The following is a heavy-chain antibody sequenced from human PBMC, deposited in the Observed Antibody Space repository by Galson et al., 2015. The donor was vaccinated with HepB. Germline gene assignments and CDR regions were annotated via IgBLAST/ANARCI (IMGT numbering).Heavy chain of an antibody. D-gene: IGHD3-10*01. CDR2: IRGDGIVS. Sequence: SLRLSCAASGFTFSSYSMNWVRQAPGKGLEWVANIRGDGIVSYYAESVRGRFTISRDNAKNSLYLQMNGLRVDETAVYYCSREMTGSYSDWGQGTLVTVSS. CDR3: SREMTGSYSD. V-gene: IGHV3-7*01. J-gene: IGHJ4*02. CDR1: GFTFSSYS.